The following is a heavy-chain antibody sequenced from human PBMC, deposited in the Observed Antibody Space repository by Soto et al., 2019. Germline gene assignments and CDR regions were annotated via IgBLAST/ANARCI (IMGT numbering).Heavy chain of an antibody. V-gene: IGHV5-51*01. CDR3: ASAVVSSGYYESGDFDI. CDR1: GYSFTNYW. CDR2: IYPGDSDT. D-gene: IGHD3-22*01. J-gene: IGHJ3*02. Sequence: GESLKISCKGSGYSFTNYWIGWVRQMPWKGLEWMGIIYPGDSDTRYSPSFQGQVTISAAKSISTAYLQWSSLKASDTAIYYCASAVVSSGYYESGDFDIWGPGTMVTVSS.